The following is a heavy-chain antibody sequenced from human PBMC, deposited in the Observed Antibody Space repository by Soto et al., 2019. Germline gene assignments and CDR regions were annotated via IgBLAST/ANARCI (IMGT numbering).Heavy chain of an antibody. D-gene: IGHD6-13*01. CDR2: INQDGSGN. J-gene: IGHJ4*02. CDR3: AGDASIPSAGSDD. V-gene: IGHV3-7*01. CDR1: GFTFSTYW. Sequence: EVQLVESGGGLVQPGGSLRLSCAASGFTFSTYWMSWVRQAPGKGLEWVANINQDGSGNYYVDSVKGRFTISRDNGRNSLYLQMNSLRVEDTGLYYCAGDASIPSAGSDDWGQGTLVTVSS.